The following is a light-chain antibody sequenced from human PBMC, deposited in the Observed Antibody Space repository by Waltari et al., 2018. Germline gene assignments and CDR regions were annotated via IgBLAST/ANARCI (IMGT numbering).Light chain of an antibody. CDR3: QQRDHWPPGAT. CDR1: QNINSH. Sequence: EIVLTQSPGTLSLSPGQSATPSCRASQNINSHLAWYQQRLGQAPRLLIYDASKRATGIPARFSGSGSGTDFTLTITSLEPEDFAVYYCQQRDHWPPGATFGPGTKVDIK. J-gene: IGKJ3*01. V-gene: IGKV3-11*01. CDR2: DAS.